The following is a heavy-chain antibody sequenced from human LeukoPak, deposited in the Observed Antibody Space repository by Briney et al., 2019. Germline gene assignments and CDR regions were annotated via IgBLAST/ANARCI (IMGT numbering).Heavy chain of an antibody. Sequence: ASVKVSCKASGYTFTSYYMHWVRQAPGQGLEWMGWINPNSGGTNYAQKFQGRVTMTRDTSISTAYMELSRLRSDDTAVYYCARVGEDIVVSFPPDYWGQGTLVTVSS. CDR2: INPNSGGT. J-gene: IGHJ4*02. V-gene: IGHV1-2*02. CDR3: ARVGEDIVVSFPPDY. CDR1: GYTFTSYY. D-gene: IGHD5-12*01.